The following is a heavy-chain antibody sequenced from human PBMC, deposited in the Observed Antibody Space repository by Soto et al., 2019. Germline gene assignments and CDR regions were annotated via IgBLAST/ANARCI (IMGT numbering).Heavy chain of an antibody. J-gene: IGHJ4*02. Sequence: QVQLVESGGGVVQPGRSLRLSCAASGFTFSSYGMYWVRQAPGKGLEWVAVIRYDGSNKYYADSVKGRFTISRDNSKNTLYLQMNSLRAEDTAVYFCARWGIAAGDYWGQGTLVTVSS. V-gene: IGHV3-33*01. CDR2: IRYDGSNK. CDR3: ARWGIAAGDY. CDR1: GFTFSSYG. D-gene: IGHD6-13*01.